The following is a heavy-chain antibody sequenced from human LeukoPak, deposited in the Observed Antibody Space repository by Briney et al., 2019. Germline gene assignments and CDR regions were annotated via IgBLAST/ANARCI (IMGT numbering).Heavy chain of an antibody. V-gene: IGHV3-23*01. Sequence: PGGSLRLSCAASGFTFSSYAMSWVRQAPGKGLEWVSAISGSGGSTYYADSVKGRLTISRDNSKNTLYLQMNSLRAEDTAVYYCAKYSSSWYFFWFDPWGQGTLVTVSS. CDR3: AKYSSSWYFFWFDP. D-gene: IGHD6-13*01. CDR2: ISGSGGST. CDR1: GFTFSSYA. J-gene: IGHJ5*02.